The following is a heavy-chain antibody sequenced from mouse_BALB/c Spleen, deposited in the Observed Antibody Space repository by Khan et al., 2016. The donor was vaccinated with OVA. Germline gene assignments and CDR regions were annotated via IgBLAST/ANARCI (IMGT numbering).Heavy chain of an antibody. Sequence: QIQLVQSGPELKKPGETVKISCKASGYTFTNYGMNWVKQAPGKGLKWMGWINTYTEEPTYADDFKGRFAFSLETSASTAYLQINNLKNEDTATYFCASGGYWYFDVWGAGTTVTVSS. V-gene: IGHV9-3-1*01. CDR3: ASGGYWYFDV. CDR1: GYTFTNYG. J-gene: IGHJ1*01. D-gene: IGHD1-1*02. CDR2: INTYTEEP.